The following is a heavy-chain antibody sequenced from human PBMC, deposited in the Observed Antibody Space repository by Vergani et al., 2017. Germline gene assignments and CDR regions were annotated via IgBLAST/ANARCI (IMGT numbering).Heavy chain of an antibody. CDR1: GFTFNTYA. Sequence: QVQLVESGGGVVQPGRSLRLSCAASGFTFNTYAMHWVRQAPGKGLEWVAVISNDGRYKYYADSVKGRFTFSRDESKNTLYLQMNSLRADDTAVYYCARDRGYSYGYFDYWGQGTLVTVSS. J-gene: IGHJ4*02. D-gene: IGHD5-18*01. CDR3: ARDRGYSYGYFDY. CDR2: ISNDGRYK. V-gene: IGHV3-30*01.